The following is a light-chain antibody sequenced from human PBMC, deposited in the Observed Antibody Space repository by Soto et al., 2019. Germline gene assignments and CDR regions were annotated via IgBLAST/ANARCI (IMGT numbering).Light chain of an antibody. V-gene: IGKV1-8*01. CDR3: QQYYSYPQT. Sequence: AIRMTQSPSSFSASTGDRVTITCQASQGISSYLAWYQQKPGKAPKLLIYAASTLQSGVPSRFSGSGSGTDFTLTISCLQSEDFATYYCQQYYSYPQTFGQGTKVEIK. CDR2: AAS. J-gene: IGKJ1*01. CDR1: QGISSY.